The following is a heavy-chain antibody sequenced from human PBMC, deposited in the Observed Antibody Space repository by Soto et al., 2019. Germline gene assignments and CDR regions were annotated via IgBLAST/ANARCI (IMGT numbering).Heavy chain of an antibody. CDR2: IRSKANSYAT. V-gene: IGHV3-73*01. Sequence: GGSLRLSCAASGFTFSGSAMHWVRQASGKGLEWVGRIRSKANSYATAYAASVKGRFTISRDDSKNTAYLQMNSLKTEYTAVYYCTRPDYDSSGYYYQQDYWGQGTLVTVSS. CDR1: GFTFSGSA. J-gene: IGHJ4*02. CDR3: TRPDYDSSGYYYQQDY. D-gene: IGHD3-22*01.